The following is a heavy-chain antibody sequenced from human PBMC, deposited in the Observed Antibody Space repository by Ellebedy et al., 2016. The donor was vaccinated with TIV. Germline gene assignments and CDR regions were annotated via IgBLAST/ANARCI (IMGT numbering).Heavy chain of an antibody. CDR1: GFTFHSYW. CDR3: ASRGVAVQGVDY. J-gene: IGHJ4*02. CDR2: INRDESRT. Sequence: GEYLKISCAASGFTFHSYWMHWVRQAPGKGLVWVSLINRDESRTTYADSVKGRFTISRNNNKNTLYLQKKSLRAEDTAVYYCASRGVAVQGVDYWGQGTLVTVSS. D-gene: IGHD3-10*01. V-gene: IGHV3-74*01.